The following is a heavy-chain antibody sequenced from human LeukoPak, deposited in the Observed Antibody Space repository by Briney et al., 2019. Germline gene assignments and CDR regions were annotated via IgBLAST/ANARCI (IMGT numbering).Heavy chain of an antibody. CDR2: INHSGST. D-gene: IGHD6-13*01. Sequence: SETLSLTCAVSGGSISSSNWWSWVRQPPGKGLEWIGEINHSGSTNYNPSLKSRVTISVDTSKNQFSLKLSSVTAADTAVYYCARESYSSNPYYYYMDVWGKGTTVTVSS. V-gene: IGHV4-4*02. CDR3: ARESYSSNPYYYYMDV. CDR1: GGSISSSNW. J-gene: IGHJ6*03.